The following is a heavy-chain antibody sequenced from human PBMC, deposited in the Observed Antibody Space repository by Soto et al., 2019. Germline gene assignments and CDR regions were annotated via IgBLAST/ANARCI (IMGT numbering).Heavy chain of an antibody. Sequence: QVQLVESGGGVVQPGRSLRLSCAASGFTFSSYGMHWVRQAPGKGLELVAAIWEDGSNKYYADSVKGRFTISRDNSKNTLYLQMSSVRAEDTAVYYCARDFHDFWSSSSYYDGMDVWGQGTTVSVSS. CDR1: GFTFSSYG. CDR3: ARDFHDFWSSSSYYDGMDV. J-gene: IGHJ6*02. D-gene: IGHD3-3*01. V-gene: IGHV3-33*01. CDR2: IWEDGSNK.